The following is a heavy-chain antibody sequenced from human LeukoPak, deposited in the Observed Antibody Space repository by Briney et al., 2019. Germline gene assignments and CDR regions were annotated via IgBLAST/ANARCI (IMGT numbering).Heavy chain of an antibody. CDR3: ARDQSYYDILTGYYPYGMDV. J-gene: IGHJ6*02. Sequence: GGSLRLSCAASGFTFSSYGMHWVRQAPGKGLEWVAVIWYDGSNKYYADSVKGRFTISRDNSKNTLYLQMNGLRAEDTAVYYCARDQSYYDILTGYYPYGMDVWGQGTTVTVSS. V-gene: IGHV3-33*01. D-gene: IGHD3-9*01. CDR2: IWYDGSNK. CDR1: GFTFSSYG.